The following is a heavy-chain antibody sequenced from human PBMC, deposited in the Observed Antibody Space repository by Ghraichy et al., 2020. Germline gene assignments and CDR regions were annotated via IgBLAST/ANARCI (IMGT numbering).Heavy chain of an antibody. V-gene: IGHV3-7*01. Sequence: GESLNISCAASGFTFSNYWMTWVRQAPGKGLEWVANINENGSEKNYVDSVKGRFTISRDNAKNSLHLQMNSLRAEDTALYYCACGVGWERLDWGQGTLVTVSS. J-gene: IGHJ4*02. CDR3: ACGVGWERLD. D-gene: IGHD1-26*01. CDR2: INENGSEK. CDR1: GFTFSNYW.